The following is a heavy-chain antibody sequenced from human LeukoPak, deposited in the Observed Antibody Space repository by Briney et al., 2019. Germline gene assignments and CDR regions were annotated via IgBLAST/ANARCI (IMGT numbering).Heavy chain of an antibody. CDR2: ISGSGGST. Sequence: GGSLRLSCAASGFTFSSYAMSWVRQAPGKGLEWVSAISGSGGSTYYADSVKGRFTISRDNSKNTLYLQMNSLRAEDTAEYYCAKDMYYDSSAPFDYWGQGTLVTVSS. D-gene: IGHD3-22*01. V-gene: IGHV3-23*01. CDR3: AKDMYYDSSAPFDY. CDR1: GFTFSSYA. J-gene: IGHJ4*02.